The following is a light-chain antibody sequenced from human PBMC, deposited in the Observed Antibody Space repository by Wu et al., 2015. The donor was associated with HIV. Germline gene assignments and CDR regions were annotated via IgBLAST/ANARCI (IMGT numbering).Light chain of an antibody. J-gene: IGKJ1*01. Sequence: DIQMTQSPSSLSASVGDRVTITCRASQGISNSLAWYQQKPGKAPKLLLYAASRLESGVPSRFSGSGSGTDYTFTISSLQPEDFATYYCQQYYSTLTWTFGQGTKVEIK. V-gene: IGKV1-NL1*01. CDR2: AAS. CDR3: QQYYSTLTWT. CDR1: QGISNS.